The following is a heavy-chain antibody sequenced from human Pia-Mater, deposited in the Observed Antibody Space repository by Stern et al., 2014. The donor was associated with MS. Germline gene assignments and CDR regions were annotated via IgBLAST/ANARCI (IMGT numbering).Heavy chain of an antibody. CDR2: INPNTGGT. D-gene: IGHD3-3*01. V-gene: IGHV1-2*02. J-gene: IGHJ6*02. CDR3: ARDQRGITIFGVVTDYYYLGMDV. Sequence: VQLVESGAEVKKPGASVKVSCKTSGYIFTGYYIHWVRQAPGQALEWMAWINPNTGGTKDAQKFQGRVTMSRDTSISTAYVELSSLTSDDTAVYYCARDQRGITIFGVVTDYYYLGMDVWGQGTTVTVSS. CDR1: GYIFTGYY.